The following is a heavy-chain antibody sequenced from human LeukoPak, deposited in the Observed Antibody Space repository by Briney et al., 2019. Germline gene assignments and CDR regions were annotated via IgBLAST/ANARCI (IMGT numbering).Heavy chain of an antibody. D-gene: IGHD3-10*01. J-gene: IGHJ5*02. CDR1: GYTFTSYY. V-gene: IGHV1-46*01. Sequence: ASVKVSCKASGYTFTSYYTHWVRQAPGQGLEWMGIINPSGGSTSYAQKFQGRVTMTRDMSTSTVYMELSSLRSEDTAVYYCARVWSPTMVRGVIIRTNWFDPWGQGTLVTVSS. CDR2: INPSGGST. CDR3: ARVWSPTMVRGVIIRTNWFDP.